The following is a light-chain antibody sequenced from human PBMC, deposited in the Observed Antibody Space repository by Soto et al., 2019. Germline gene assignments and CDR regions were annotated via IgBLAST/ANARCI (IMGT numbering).Light chain of an antibody. Sequence: DIQMTQSPSAVSASVGDTVTVTCRASQGITTFLAWFRQRPGKVPERLIYGASSLQSGVPSRFSGRGSGTEFTLTISSLQPEDFGTYYCQQHNSFPRSFGQGTKLEIK. V-gene: IGKV1-17*03. CDR1: QGITTF. CDR3: QQHNSFPRS. CDR2: GAS. J-gene: IGKJ2*01.